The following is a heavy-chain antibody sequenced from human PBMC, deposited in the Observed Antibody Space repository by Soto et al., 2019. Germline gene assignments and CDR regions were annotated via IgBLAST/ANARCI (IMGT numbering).Heavy chain of an antibody. J-gene: IGHJ5*02. CDR1: GGCISSYY. CDR2: ISYSGST. CDR3: AXRPMVRGAVSNWFDP. Sequence: ASETLSLTCTVSGGCISSYYWSWIRQPPGKGLEWIGYISYSGSTKYNPSLESRVTISVDTSKNQFSLRLSSVTAADTAVYYCAXRPMVRGAVSNWFDPWGQGTLVTVSS. V-gene: IGHV4-59*01. D-gene: IGHD3-10*01.